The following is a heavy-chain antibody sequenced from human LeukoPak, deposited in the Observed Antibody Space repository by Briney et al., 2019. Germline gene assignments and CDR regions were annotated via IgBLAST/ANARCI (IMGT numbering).Heavy chain of an antibody. D-gene: IGHD2-21*01. J-gene: IGHJ4*02. V-gene: IGHV4-30-2*01. CDR2: IYHSGST. CDR1: GGSISSGGYY. CDR3: ARVGCSGGDCYDHDY. Sequence: SETLSLTCTVSGGSISSGGYYWSWIRQPPGKGLEWIGYIYHSGSTYYNPSLKSRVTISVDRSKNQFSLKLSSVTAADTAVYYCARVGCSGGDCYDHDYWGQGTLVTISS.